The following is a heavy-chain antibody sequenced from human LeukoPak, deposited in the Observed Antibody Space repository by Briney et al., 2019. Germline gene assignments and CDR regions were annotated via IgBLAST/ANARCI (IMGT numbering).Heavy chain of an antibody. CDR2: IIPIFGTA. Sequence: ASVKVSCKASGGTFSSYAISWVRQAPGQGLEWMGGIIPIFGTANYAQKFQGRVTITADESTSTAYMELGSLRSEDTAVYYCARGLGYCSGGSCYGRYFDYWGQGTLVTVSS. J-gene: IGHJ4*02. CDR1: GGTFSSYA. CDR3: ARGLGYCSGGSCYGRYFDY. V-gene: IGHV1-69*13. D-gene: IGHD2-15*01.